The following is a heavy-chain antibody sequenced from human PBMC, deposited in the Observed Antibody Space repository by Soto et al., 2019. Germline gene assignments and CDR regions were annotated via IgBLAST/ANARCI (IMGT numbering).Heavy chain of an antibody. CDR3: EKDLSGFASCFFYGMDV. Sequence: GGSLRLSCAASGFRFNSSDMHWVRQAPGKGLEWVAVIIYDGSKREYADSVKGRFTVSRDNSKDTVYLQMNNLRPEDTGVYYCEKDLSGFASCFFYGMDVWGQGTPVTVSS. J-gene: IGHJ6*02. CDR1: GFRFNSSD. D-gene: IGHD1-26*01. V-gene: IGHV3-30*18. CDR2: IIYDGSKR.